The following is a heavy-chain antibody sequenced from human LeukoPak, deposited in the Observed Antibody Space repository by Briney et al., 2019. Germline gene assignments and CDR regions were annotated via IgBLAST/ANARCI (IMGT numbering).Heavy chain of an antibody. CDR3: ARAVAGTGWLDY. J-gene: IGHJ4*02. V-gene: IGHV3-64*01. Sequence: GRSLRLSCAPSGFTLSSYAMHCVRQAPGNGLKYFSAISSNGGSTYYANSVTGRFTISRDNSKNTLYLQMGSLRAEDMAVYYCARAVAGTGWLDYWGQGTLVTVS. CDR2: ISSNGGST. D-gene: IGHD6-19*01. CDR1: GFTLSSYA.